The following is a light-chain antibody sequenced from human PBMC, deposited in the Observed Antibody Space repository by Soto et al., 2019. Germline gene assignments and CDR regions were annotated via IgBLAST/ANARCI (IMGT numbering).Light chain of an antibody. J-gene: IGLJ3*02. CDR1: SSDVGGYNY. Sequence: QSALTQPASVSGSPGQSITISCTGTSSDVGGYNYVSWYQQHPGKAPKLMIYEVSNRPSGVSNRFSGSKSDNTASLTISGLQAEDEADYYCSSYTSSSTWVFGGGTQLPVL. CDR3: SSYTSSSTWV. V-gene: IGLV2-14*01. CDR2: EVS.